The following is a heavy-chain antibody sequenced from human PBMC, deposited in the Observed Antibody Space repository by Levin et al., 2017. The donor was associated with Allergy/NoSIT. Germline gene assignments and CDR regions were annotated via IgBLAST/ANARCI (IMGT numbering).Heavy chain of an antibody. Sequence: SETLSLTCSVSGDSISRGFYYWSWIRQPAGEGLEWIGRIYVTGSTTYSPSLKSRVTISLDRSKDQVSLKFNSVTAADTAVYYCARDLEGCSGYKPYCYMDVWGKGTTVTVSS. CDR2: IYVTGST. CDR3: ARDLEGCSGYKPYCYMDV. V-gene: IGHV4-61*02. D-gene: IGHD5-12*01. J-gene: IGHJ6*03. CDR1: GDSISRGFYY.